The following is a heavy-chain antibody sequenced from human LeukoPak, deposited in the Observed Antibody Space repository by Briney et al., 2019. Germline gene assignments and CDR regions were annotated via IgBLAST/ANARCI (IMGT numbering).Heavy chain of an antibody. CDR1: GFTFSSYS. V-gene: IGHV3-21*01. CDR2: IRFTGSYI. D-gene: IGHD3-10*01. CDR3: VKEAYYGWGSSPTFYFDY. J-gene: IGHJ4*02. Sequence: GGSLRLSCAASGFTFSSYSMNWVRQAPGRGLEWVSSIRFTGSYIYYADSVKGRFTISRDNSRNTVFLQMNRLRPEDTAVYYCVKEAYYGWGSSPTFYFDYWGQGTRVTVSS.